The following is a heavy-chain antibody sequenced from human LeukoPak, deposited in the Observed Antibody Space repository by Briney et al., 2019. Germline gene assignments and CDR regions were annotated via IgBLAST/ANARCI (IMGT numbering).Heavy chain of an antibody. CDR3: ARDDYGDYCSD. CDR2: IKQDGSEK. V-gene: IGHV3-7*01. Sequence: PGGSLRLSCAASGFTFSSYWMSWVRQAPGKGLEWVANIKQDGSEKYYVDSVKGRFTISRDNAKNSLYLQMNSLKAEDTAVYYCARDDYGDYCSDWGQGTLVTVSS. D-gene: IGHD4-17*01. J-gene: IGHJ4*02. CDR1: GFTFSSYW.